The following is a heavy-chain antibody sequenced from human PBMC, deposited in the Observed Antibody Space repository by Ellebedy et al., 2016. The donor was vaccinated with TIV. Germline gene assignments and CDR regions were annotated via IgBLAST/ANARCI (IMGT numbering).Heavy chain of an antibody. CDR3: VRTWERDGTSSLAY. D-gene: IGHD1-26*01. CDR2: MNPNSANT. CDR1: RYTFSSYD. V-gene: IGHV1-8*01. J-gene: IGHJ4*02. Sequence: ASVKVSXXASRYTFSSYDVNWVRQAAGQGLEWMGWMNPNSANTGYAQKFQGRVTMTRNTSINTAYMELSSLTSEDTAVYYCVRTWERDGTSSLAYWGQGTLVTVSS.